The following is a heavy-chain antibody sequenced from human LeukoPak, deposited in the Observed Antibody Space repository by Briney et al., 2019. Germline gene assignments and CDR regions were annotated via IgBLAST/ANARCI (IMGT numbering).Heavy chain of an antibody. CDR3: ASSTVFGVP. J-gene: IGHJ5*02. CDR1: GFTFSSYE. D-gene: IGHD3-3*01. CDR2: ISSSSDTM. Sequence: GGSLRLSCAASGFTFSSYEMNWVRQAPGKGLEWVSYISSSSDTMHYADSAKGRFTISRDNAKNSLYLQMNSLRAEDTAVYYCASSTVFGVPWGQGTLVTVSS. V-gene: IGHV3-48*03.